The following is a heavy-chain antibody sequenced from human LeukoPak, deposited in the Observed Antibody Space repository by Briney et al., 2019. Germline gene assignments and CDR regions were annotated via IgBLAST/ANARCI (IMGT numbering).Heavy chain of an antibody. CDR1: GYTFTNYP. Sequence: GASVKVSCKASGYTFTNYPISWVRQAPGQGLEWMGRIIPILGIANYAQKFQGRVTITADKSTSTAYMELSSLRSEDTAVYYCALEGAGAFDIWGQGTMVTVSS. CDR3: ALEGAGAFDI. D-gene: IGHD5-24*01. J-gene: IGHJ3*02. V-gene: IGHV1-69*02. CDR2: IIPILGIA.